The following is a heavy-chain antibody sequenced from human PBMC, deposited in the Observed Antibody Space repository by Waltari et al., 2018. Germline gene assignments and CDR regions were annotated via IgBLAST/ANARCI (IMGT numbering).Heavy chain of an antibody. CDR2: NNHSGST. Sequence: QVQLQQWGAGLLKPSETLSLTCAVYGGSFSGYNWSWIRQPPGKGLEWIGENNHSGSTNYNPSLKSRVTISVDTSKNQFSLKLSSVTAADTAVYYCARAGSSWYVGHYFDYWGQGTLVTVSS. CDR3: ARAGSSWYVGHYFDY. V-gene: IGHV4-34*01. CDR1: GGSFSGYN. J-gene: IGHJ4*02. D-gene: IGHD6-13*01.